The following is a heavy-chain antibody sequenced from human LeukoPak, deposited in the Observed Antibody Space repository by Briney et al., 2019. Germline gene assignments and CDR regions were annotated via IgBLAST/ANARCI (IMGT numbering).Heavy chain of an antibody. CDR2: IHTSGDT. J-gene: IGHJ5*02. CDR1: GFTFSRYW. CDR3: IVFGDSNH. Sequence: GGSLRLSCAASGFTFSRYWMSWVRQAPGKGLEWVSAIHTSGDTCYADSVKGRFTISRDTSKNTLYLQINSLRVEDTAVYYCIVFGDSNHWGQGTLVTVSS. V-gene: IGHV3-53*01. D-gene: IGHD4-17*01.